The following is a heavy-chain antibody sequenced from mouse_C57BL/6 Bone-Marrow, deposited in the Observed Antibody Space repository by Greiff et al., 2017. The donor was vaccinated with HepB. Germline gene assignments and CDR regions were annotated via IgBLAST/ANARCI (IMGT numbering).Heavy chain of an antibody. CDR2: IYPGSGNT. CDR3: ARWSLPWDY. V-gene: IGHV1-76*01. CDR1: GYTFTDYY. J-gene: IGHJ2*01. Sequence: VQLQQSGAELVRPGASVKLSCKASGYTFTDYYIHWVKQRPGQGLEWIARIYPGSGNTYYNEKFKGKATLTAEKSSSTAYMQLSRLTSEDSAVYFCARWSLPWDYWGQGTTLTVSS. D-gene: IGHD1-2*01.